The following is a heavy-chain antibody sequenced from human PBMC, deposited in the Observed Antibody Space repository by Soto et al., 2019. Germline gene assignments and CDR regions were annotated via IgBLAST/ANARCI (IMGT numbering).Heavy chain of an antibody. D-gene: IGHD2-15*01. CDR1: GGTFSTYT. Sequence: QVQLVQSGAEVKKPGSSVKVSCKASGGTFSTYTISWVRQAPGQGLEWMGRIIPILGIANYAQKFQGRVTITEDKSTSTAYMALSSLRSEDTAVYYCASRSTVVVAATEAFDYWGQGTLVTVSS. J-gene: IGHJ4*02. CDR3: ASRSTVVVAATEAFDY. V-gene: IGHV1-69*02. CDR2: IIPILGIA.